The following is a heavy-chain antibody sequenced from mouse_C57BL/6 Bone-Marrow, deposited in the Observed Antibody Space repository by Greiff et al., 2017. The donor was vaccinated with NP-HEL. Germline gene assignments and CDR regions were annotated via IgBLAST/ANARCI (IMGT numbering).Heavy chain of an antibody. Sequence: DVKLVESGGDLVKPGGSLKLSCAASGFTFSSYGMSWVRQTPDKRLEWVATISSGGSYTYYPDSVKGRFTISRDNAKNTLYLQMSSLKSEDTAMYYCARHDYYGSSSYYAMDYWGQGTSVTVSS. CDR3: ARHDYYGSSSYYAMDY. J-gene: IGHJ4*01. D-gene: IGHD1-1*01. CDR1: GFTFSSYG. V-gene: IGHV5-6*02. CDR2: ISSGGSYT.